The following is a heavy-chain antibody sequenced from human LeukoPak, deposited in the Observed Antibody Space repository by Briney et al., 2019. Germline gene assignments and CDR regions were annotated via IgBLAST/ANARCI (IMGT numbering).Heavy chain of an antibody. Sequence: GGSLRLSCVASGYTFSSFSINWVRQAPGKGLEWVSSISVGSNYIYYADSVRGRFSISRDDARNSLYLQMDSLRGDDTAVYYCARLRRNSDSSGYYYYYDYWGQGTLVTVSS. CDR3: ARLRRNSDSSGYYYYYDY. J-gene: IGHJ4*02. CDR1: GYTFSSFS. V-gene: IGHV3-21*01. CDR2: ISVGSNYI. D-gene: IGHD3-22*01.